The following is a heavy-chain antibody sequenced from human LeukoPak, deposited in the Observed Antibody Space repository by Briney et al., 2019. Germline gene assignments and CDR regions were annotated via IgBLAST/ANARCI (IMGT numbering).Heavy chain of an antibody. V-gene: IGHV3-21*01. J-gene: IGHJ4*02. CDR2: ISSSSSYI. D-gene: IGHD4-17*01. CDR3: ARLTTTVTTPFDY. CDR1: GFTSSIYN. Sequence: PGGSLRLSCAASGFTSSIYNMNWVRQAPGKGLEWVSSISSSSSYIYYADSVKGRFTISRDNAKNSLYPQMNSLRAEDTAVYYCARLTTTVTTPFDYWGQGTLVTVSS.